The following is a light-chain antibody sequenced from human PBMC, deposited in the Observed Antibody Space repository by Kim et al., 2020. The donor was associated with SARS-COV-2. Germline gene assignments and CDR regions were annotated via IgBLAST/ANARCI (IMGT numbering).Light chain of an antibody. J-gene: IGKJ2*01. CDR3: KQYNSYPNT. V-gene: IGKV1-5*03. CDR2: KAS. CDR1: QNINSW. Sequence: SASIGDRVTITCRASQNINSWLAWYQQKPGKAPNLLIYKASSLQSGVPSRFSGSGSGTEFTLTISSLQPDDFATYYCKQYNSYPNTFGQGTKLEI.